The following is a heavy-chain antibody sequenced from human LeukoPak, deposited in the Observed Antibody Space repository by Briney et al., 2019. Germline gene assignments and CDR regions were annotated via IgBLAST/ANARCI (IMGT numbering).Heavy chain of an antibody. CDR2: INLNSGGT. V-gene: IGHV1-2*04. J-gene: IGHJ5*02. CDR3: ARDRTDGEGSNWFDP. Sequence: GASVKVSCKASGYTFTGYYMHWVRQAPGQGLEWMGWINLNSGGTNYAQKFQGWVTMTRDTSISTAYMELSRLRSDDTAVYYCARDRTDGEGSNWFDPWGQGTLVTVSS. D-gene: IGHD3-10*01. CDR1: GYTFTGYY.